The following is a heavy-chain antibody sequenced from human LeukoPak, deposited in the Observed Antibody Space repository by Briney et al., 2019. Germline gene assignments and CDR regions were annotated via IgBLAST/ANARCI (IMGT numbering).Heavy chain of an antibody. V-gene: IGHV4-61*02. J-gene: IGHJ4*02. CDR1: GGSISSGSYY. CDR2: IYTSGST. D-gene: IGHD2-2*01. Sequence: PSQTLSLTCTVSGGSISSGSYYWSWIRQPAGKGLEWIGRIYTSGSTNYNPSLKSRVTISVDTSKNQFSLKLSSVTAADTAVYYCARERPLKDCSSTSCYGLRPNYYFDYWGQGTLVTVSS. CDR3: ARERPLKDCSSTSCYGLRPNYYFDY.